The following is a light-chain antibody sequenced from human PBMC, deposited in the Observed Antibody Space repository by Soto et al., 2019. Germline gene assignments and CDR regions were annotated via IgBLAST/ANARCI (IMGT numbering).Light chain of an antibody. CDR3: QQYSSYST. CDR2: DAS. CDR1: QSISNW. V-gene: IGKV1-5*01. J-gene: IGKJ1*01. Sequence: DIQMTQSPSGLCAPLGEGVTVTCRASQSISNWLAWYQQKPGKAPKLLIYDASTLESGVPSRFSGGGFGTDFTLTISSLQPDDFATYYCQQYSSYSTFGQGTKVDIK.